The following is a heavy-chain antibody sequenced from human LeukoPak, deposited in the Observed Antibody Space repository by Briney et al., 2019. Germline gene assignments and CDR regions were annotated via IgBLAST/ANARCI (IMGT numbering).Heavy chain of an antibody. CDR3: ARHAAPGVLYYGMDV. Sequence: SETLSLTCTVSGGSISSSRYYWGWIRQPPGKGLEWIGSMYQSGSTYYSPSLKSRVTISVDTSKNQFSLKLSSVTAADMALYYCARHAAPGVLYYGMDVWGQGTTVTVSS. J-gene: IGHJ6*02. D-gene: IGHD2-8*01. CDR2: MYQSGST. V-gene: IGHV4-39*01. CDR1: GGSISSSRYY.